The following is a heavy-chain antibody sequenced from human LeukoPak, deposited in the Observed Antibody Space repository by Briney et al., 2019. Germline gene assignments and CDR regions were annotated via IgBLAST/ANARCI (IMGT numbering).Heavy chain of an antibody. D-gene: IGHD6-13*01. Sequence: SETLSLTCTVSGGSISSYYRSWIRQPPGKGLEWIGYIYYSGSTNYNPSLKSRVTISVDTSKNQFSLKLSSVTAADTAVYYCARGYSSSWYRRRNWFDPWGQGTLVTVSS. V-gene: IGHV4-59*12. CDR3: ARGYSSSWYRRRNWFDP. CDR2: IYYSGST. CDR1: GGSISSYY. J-gene: IGHJ5*02.